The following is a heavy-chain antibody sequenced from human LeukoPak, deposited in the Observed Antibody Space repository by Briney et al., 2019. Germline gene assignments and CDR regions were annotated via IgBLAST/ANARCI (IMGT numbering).Heavy chain of an antibody. V-gene: IGHV3-23*01. J-gene: IGHJ5*02. D-gene: IGHD2-2*02. CDR2: ISGSGGST. Sequence: GGSLRLSCAASGFTFSSYAMSWVRQAPGKGLEWVSAISGSGGSTYYADSVKGRFTISRDNSKNTLYLQMNSLRAEDTAVYYCAKSGYQPLYRASWFDPWGQGTLVTVSS. CDR3: AKSGYQPLYRASWFDP. CDR1: GFTFSSYA.